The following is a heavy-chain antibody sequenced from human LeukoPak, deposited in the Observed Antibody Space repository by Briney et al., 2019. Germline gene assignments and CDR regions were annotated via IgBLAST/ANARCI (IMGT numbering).Heavy chain of an antibody. D-gene: IGHD1-1*01. CDR1: GGSISSGGYY. CDR2: IYYSGST. J-gene: IGHJ4*02. CDR3: ARLNVQTYYFDY. V-gene: IGHV4-31*03. Sequence: SETLSLTCTVSGGSISSGGYYWSWIRQHPGKGLEWIGYIYYSGSTYYNPPLKSRVTISVDTSKNQFSLKLSSVTAADAAVYYCARLNVQTYYFDYWGQGTLVTVSS.